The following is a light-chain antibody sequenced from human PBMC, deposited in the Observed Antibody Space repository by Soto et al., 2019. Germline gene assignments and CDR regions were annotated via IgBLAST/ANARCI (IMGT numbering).Light chain of an antibody. J-gene: IGKJ2*01. CDR2: GAS. V-gene: IGKV3-20*01. CDR3: QQFGGSPRYT. Sequence: EIVLTQSPGTLSLSPGERATLSCRASQSVSSSYLAWYQQKPGQAPRLLIYGASSRATGIPDRFSGSGSETDFTLTISRLEPEDFAVYYCQQFGGSPRYTFGQGTKLEIK. CDR1: QSVSSSY.